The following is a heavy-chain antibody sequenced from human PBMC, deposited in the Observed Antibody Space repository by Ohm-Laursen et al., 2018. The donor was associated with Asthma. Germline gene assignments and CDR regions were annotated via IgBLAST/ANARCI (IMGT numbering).Heavy chain of an antibody. CDR2: MNPNSGDT. J-gene: IGHJ4*02. D-gene: IGHD7-27*01. CDR3: ARAERNWGVDY. V-gene: IGHV1-8*01. CDR1: GYTFTSYD. Sequence: GASVKVSCKASGYTFTSYDLNWVRQAPGQGPEWLGWMNPNSGDTGYAQNFLGRVTMTRNTAISTAYMELSSLTSEDTAVYYCARAERNWGVDYWGQGTLVIVSS.